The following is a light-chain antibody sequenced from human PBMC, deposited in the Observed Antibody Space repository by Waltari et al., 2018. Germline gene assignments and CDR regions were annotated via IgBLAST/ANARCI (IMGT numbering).Light chain of an antibody. CDR2: GAS. CDR3: HQYDNWPLT. J-gene: IGKJ1*01. V-gene: IGKV3-15*01. Sequence: EILMTQSPATLSVSPGERATLSCRASQSVSNKLAWYQQEPGQAPRLLIYGASTRATGIPARFSGSGSGTEFTLTISSMQSEDFAVYYCHQYDNWPLTFGQGTKVEIK. CDR1: QSVSNK.